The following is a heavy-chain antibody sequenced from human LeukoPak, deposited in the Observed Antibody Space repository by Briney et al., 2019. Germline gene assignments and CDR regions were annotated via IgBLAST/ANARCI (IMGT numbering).Heavy chain of an antibody. V-gene: IGHV4-30-4*01. Sequence: SETLSLTCTVSGGSISSGDYYWSWIRQPPGKGLEWIGYIYYSGSTYYNPSLKSRVIISVDTSKNQFSLKLSSVTAADTAVYYCARVHLDDLNAFDIWGQGTMVTVSS. J-gene: IGHJ3*02. CDR3: ARVHLDDLNAFDI. D-gene: IGHD1-1*01. CDR2: IYYSGST. CDR1: GGSISSGDYY.